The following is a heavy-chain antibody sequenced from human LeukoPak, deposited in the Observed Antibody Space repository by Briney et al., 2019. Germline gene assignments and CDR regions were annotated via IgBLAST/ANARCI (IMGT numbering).Heavy chain of an antibody. CDR2: IYSGGST. V-gene: IGHV3-66*01. CDR3: LVAGSVEWTEDY. CDR1: GFTVSSNY. J-gene: IGHJ4*02. D-gene: IGHD2-15*01. Sequence: GGSLRLSCAASGFTVSSNYMSWVRQAPGKGLEWVSVIYSGGSTYYVDSVKGRFTISRDNSKNTLYLQMNSLRAEDTAVYYCLVAGSVEWTEDYWGQGTLVTVSS.